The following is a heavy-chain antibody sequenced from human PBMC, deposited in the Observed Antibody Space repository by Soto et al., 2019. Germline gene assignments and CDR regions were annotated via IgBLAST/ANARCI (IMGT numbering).Heavy chain of an antibody. CDR2: IIPILGIA. CDR3: ARDPPLSGYDYYYYGMDV. J-gene: IGHJ6*02. CDR1: GGTFSSYT. V-gene: IGHV1-69*04. D-gene: IGHD5-12*01. Sequence: SVKVSCKASGGTFSSYTISWVRQAPGQGLEWMGRIIPILGIANYAQKFQGRVTITADKSTSTAYMELSSLRSEDTAVYYCARDPPLSGYDYYYYGMDVWGQGTTVTVSS.